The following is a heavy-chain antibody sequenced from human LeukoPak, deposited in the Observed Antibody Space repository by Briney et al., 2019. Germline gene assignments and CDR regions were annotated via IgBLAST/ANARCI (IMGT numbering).Heavy chain of an antibody. D-gene: IGHD3/OR15-3a*01. J-gene: IGHJ4*02. V-gene: IGHV4-4*07. CDR1: GGSISTYS. Sequence: SETLSLICTVSGGSISTYSWSWIRQPAGKGLEWIGRIYNRGSTNYNPSLKSRVTISKDTSKNQFSLKLSSVTAADTAVYYCAKIGRSEPDYRGQGTLVTVSS. CDR2: IYNRGST. CDR3: AKIGRSEPDY.